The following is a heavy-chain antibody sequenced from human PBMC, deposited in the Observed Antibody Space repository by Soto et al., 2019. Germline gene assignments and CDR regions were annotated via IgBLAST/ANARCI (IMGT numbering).Heavy chain of an antibody. Sequence: SEILSLTCTVSGGSISSSSYYWGWIRQPPGKGLEWIGSIYYSGSTYYNPSLQSRVTISVDTSKNQFSLKLSSVTAADTAVFYCARGIAAARYYYYYMDVWGKGTTVTVSS. CDR3: ARGIAAARYYYYYMDV. V-gene: IGHV4-39*01. CDR2: IYYSGST. J-gene: IGHJ6*03. D-gene: IGHD6-13*01. CDR1: GGSISSSSYY.